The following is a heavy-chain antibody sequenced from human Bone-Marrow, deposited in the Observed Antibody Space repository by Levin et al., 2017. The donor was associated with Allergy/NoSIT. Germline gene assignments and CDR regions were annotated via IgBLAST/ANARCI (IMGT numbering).Heavy chain of an antibody. J-gene: IGHJ6*02. V-gene: IGHV3-7*01. Sequence: GESLKISCAASGFTFSSYWMSWVRQAPGKGLEWVANIKQDGSEKYYVDSVKGRFTISRDNAKNSLYLQMNSLRAEDTAVYYCASSLGVRYYYGMDVWGQGTTVTVSS. CDR3: ASSLGVRYYYGMDV. CDR1: GFTFSSYW. CDR2: IKQDGSEK. D-gene: IGHD2-2*01.